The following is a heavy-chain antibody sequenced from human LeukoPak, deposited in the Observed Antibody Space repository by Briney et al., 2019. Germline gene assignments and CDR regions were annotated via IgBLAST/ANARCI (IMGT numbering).Heavy chain of an antibody. CDR3: ARHQEMPYAFHL. D-gene: IGHD5-24*01. J-gene: IGHJ3*01. CDR1: GDSITSSSDY. V-gene: IGHV4-39*01. Sequence: KPSETLSLTCTVSGDSITSSSDYWGWIRQPPGKGLEWIGTIYYGGSTYYNPSLRSRVTMSIDTSKNQFSLKLSSVIAADTAVYYCARHQEMPYAFHLWGQGTMVTVSS. CDR2: IYYGGST.